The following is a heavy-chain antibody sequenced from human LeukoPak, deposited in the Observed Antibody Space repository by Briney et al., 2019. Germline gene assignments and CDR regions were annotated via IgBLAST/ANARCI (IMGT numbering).Heavy chain of an antibody. J-gene: IGHJ4*02. V-gene: IGHV1-2*02. Sequence: ASVKVSCKASGYTFTGYYMHWVRQAPGQGLEWMGWINPNSGGTNYAQIFQGRVTMTRDTSISIAYMELSSLRSDDTAVYHCARVRAPSFTQGGFDYWGQGTLVTVSS. D-gene: IGHD3-16*01. CDR2: INPNSGGT. CDR3: ARVRAPSFTQGGFDY. CDR1: GYTFTGYY.